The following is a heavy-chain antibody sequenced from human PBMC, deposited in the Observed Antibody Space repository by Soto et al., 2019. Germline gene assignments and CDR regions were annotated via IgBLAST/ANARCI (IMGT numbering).Heavy chain of an antibody. J-gene: IGHJ5*02. CDR3: ARDRFDYYDSSGYWRFDP. V-gene: IGHV3-48*01. D-gene: IGHD3-22*01. CDR2: ISSSSSTI. Sequence: GGSLRLSCAASGFTFSSYSMSWVRQAPGKGLEWVSYISSSSSTIYYADSVKGRFTISRDNAKNSLYLQMNSLRAEDTAVYYCARDRFDYYDSSGYWRFDPWGQGTLVTVSS. CDR1: GFTFSSYS.